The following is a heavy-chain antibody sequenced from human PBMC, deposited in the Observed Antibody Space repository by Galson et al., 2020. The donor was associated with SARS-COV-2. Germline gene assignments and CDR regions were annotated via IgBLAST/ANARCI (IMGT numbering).Heavy chain of an antibody. CDR2: INPNRGGT. Sequence: ASVKVSCKASGYTFTGYYMHWVRQAPGQGLEWMGWINPNRGGTNYAQKFPGRVTMTRDTSISTAYMELSRLRSDDTAVYYCASARGYYGSGSYYTFGYWGQGTLVTVSS. CDR3: ASARGYYGSGSYYTFGY. D-gene: IGHD3-10*01. CDR1: GYTFTGYY. J-gene: IGHJ4*02. V-gene: IGHV1-2*02.